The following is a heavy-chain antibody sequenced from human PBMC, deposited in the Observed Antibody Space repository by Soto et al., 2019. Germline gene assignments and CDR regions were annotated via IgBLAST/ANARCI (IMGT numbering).Heavy chain of an antibody. J-gene: IGHJ6*02. CDR1: GFTSSSYG. CDR3: ARGRRYCSSTSCYHYYGMDV. V-gene: IGHV3-33*01. D-gene: IGHD2-2*01. Sequence: GGSLRLSCAASGFTSSSYGMHWVRQAPGKGLEWVAVIWYDGSNKYYADSVKGRFTISRDNSKNTLYLQMNSLRAEDTAVYYCARGRRYCSSTSCYHYYGMDVWGQGTTVTVSS. CDR2: IWYDGSNK.